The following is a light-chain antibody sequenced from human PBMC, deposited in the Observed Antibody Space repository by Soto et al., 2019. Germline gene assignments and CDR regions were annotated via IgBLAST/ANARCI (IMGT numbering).Light chain of an antibody. CDR1: QSFSSH. CDR3: QHYHGWTIT. Sequence: EIVMTQSPATLSVSPGEGATVSCRASQSFSSHLGWYQQKPGQAPRLLCYAASTRATGIPARFSGSGSGTEFTLTISSLQSEDFAVYYCQHYHGWTITFGQGTRLE. V-gene: IGKV3-15*01. J-gene: IGKJ5*01. CDR2: AAS.